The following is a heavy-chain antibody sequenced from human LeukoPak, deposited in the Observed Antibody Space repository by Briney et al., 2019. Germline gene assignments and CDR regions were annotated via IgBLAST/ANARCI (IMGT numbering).Heavy chain of an antibody. V-gene: IGHV3-23*01. Sequence: GGSLRLSCAASGFTFSSYAMSWVRQAPGKGLEWVSAISGSGGSTYYADSVKGRFTISRDNSKNTLYLQMNSLRVGDTAVYFCAKDLSPGHYWGQGTLVTVSS. CDR1: GFTFSSYA. D-gene: IGHD2/OR15-2a*01. CDR3: AKDLSPGHY. CDR2: ISGSGGST. J-gene: IGHJ4*02.